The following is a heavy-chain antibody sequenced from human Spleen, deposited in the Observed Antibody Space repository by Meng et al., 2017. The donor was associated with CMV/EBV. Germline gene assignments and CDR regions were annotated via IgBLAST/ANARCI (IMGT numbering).Heavy chain of an antibody. J-gene: IGHJ4*02. D-gene: IGHD3-10*01. CDR3: AKDRDPLLLWFGESIDY. CDR1: RFTFNNDA. Sequence: GGSLRLSCAGSRFTFNNDAMNWVRQLPGKGLEWVAFIRYDEKTKYYADSVKGRFTISRDNSKNTLYLQMNSLTVEDTAVYYCAKDRDPLLLWFGESIDYWGQGTLVTVSS. V-gene: IGHV3-30*02. CDR2: IRYDEKTK.